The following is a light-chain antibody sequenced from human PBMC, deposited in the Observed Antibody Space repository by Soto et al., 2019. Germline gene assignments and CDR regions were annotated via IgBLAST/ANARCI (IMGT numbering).Light chain of an antibody. CDR2: AAS. J-gene: IGKJ3*01. V-gene: IGKV1-27*01. CDR3: QKYSSVPV. CDR1: QVIRNF. Sequence: DIQMTQSPTSLSASVRDRVTITCRASQVIRNFVAWYQQKPGKAPKLLIYAASTLQSGVPSRFSGSGSGTDFTLTTNSLQPEDVATYSCQKYSSVPVFGPGTKVEIQ.